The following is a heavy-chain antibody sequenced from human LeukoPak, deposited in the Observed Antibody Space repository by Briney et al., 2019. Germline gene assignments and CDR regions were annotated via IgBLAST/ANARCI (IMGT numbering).Heavy chain of an antibody. CDR2: IYYSGST. CDR1: GGSISSSSYY. V-gene: IGHV4-39*07. D-gene: IGHD3-10*01. J-gene: IGHJ6*02. CDR3: ARRFHYYGSGEGPYGMDV. Sequence: SETLSLTCTVSGGSISSSSYYWGWIRQPPGKGLEWIGSIYYSGSTYYNPSLKSRVTISVDTSKNQFSLKLSSVTAADTAVYYCARRFHYYGSGEGPYGMDVWGQGTTVTVSS.